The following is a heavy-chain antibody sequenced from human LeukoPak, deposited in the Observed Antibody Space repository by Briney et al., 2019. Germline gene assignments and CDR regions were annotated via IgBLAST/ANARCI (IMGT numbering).Heavy chain of an antibody. CDR1: GCAVSSNN. J-gene: IGHJ4*02. V-gene: IGHV3-53*01. CDR3: ARRPGN. Sequence: GGSLRLSCVVSGCAVSSNNMSWVRQAPGKGLEWVSLIYSGGAIRYADSVKGRFTISRDSSKNTLFLQMNDLTVEDTARYYCARRPGNWGQGILVTVSS. CDR2: IYSGGAI. D-gene: IGHD1-14*01.